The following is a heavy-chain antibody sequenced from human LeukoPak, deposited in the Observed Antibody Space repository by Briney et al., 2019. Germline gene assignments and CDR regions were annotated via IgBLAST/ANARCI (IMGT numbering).Heavy chain of an antibody. D-gene: IGHD6-19*01. CDR2: ISVHNGNT. CDR1: GYTFTSYG. V-gene: IGHV1-18*01. Sequence: ASVKVSCKASGYTFTSYGISWVRQAPGQGLEWMGWISVHNGNTNYAQKLQGRVTMTTDTSTSTAYMELRSLRSDDTAVYYCTREMGSGWCLGYWGQGTLVTVSS. J-gene: IGHJ4*02. CDR3: TREMGSGWCLGY.